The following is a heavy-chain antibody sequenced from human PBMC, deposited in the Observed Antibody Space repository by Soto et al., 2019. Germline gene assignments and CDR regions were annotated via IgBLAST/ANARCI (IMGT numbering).Heavy chain of an antibody. Sequence: GGSLRLSCSASGFTFSSYAMHWVRQAPGKGLEYVSAISSNGGSTYYADSVKGRFTISRDNSKNTLYLQMSSLRAEDTAVYYCVKGPDSGYDIYYYYYGIDFWGQGSTVTVSS. V-gene: IGHV3-64D*06. CDR1: GFTFSSYA. D-gene: IGHD5-12*01. CDR3: VKGPDSGYDIYYYYYGIDF. CDR2: ISSNGGST. J-gene: IGHJ6*02.